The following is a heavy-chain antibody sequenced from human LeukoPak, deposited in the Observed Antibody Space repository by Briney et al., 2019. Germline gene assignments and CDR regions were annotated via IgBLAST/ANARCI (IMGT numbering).Heavy chain of an antibody. V-gene: IGHV4-59*01. Sequence: SETLSLTCTVSGGSISSYYWSWIRQPPGKGLEWIAYIYYSGSTNYNPSLKSRVTISVDTSKNQFSLKLSSATAADTAVYYCARGGRDGYNYDYWGQGTLVTVSS. CDR1: GGSISSYY. CDR2: IYYSGST. CDR3: ARGGRDGYNYDY. J-gene: IGHJ4*02. D-gene: IGHD5-24*01.